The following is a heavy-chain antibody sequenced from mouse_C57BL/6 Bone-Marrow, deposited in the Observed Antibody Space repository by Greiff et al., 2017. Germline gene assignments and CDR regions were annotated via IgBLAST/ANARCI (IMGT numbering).Heavy chain of an antibody. CDR3: TTSTVVAGYYAMDY. D-gene: IGHD1-1*01. CDR1: GFNIKDDY. J-gene: IGHJ4*01. V-gene: IGHV14-4*01. Sequence: VQLKQSGAELVRPGASVKLSCTASGFNIKDDYMHWVKQRPEQGLEWIGWIDPENGDTEYAPKFQGKATITADTSSNTAYLQLSSLTSEDTAVYYCTTSTVVAGYYAMDYWGQGTSGTVSS. CDR2: IDPENGDT.